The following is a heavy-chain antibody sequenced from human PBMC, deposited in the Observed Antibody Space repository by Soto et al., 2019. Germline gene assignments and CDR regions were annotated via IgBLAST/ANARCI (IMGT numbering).Heavy chain of an antibody. Sequence: SVKVSCKASGGTFSSYAISWVRQAPGQGLEWMGGIIPIFGTANYARKFQGRVTITADESTSTAYMELSSLRSEDTAVYYCARDLGGRDSSGSLGWFDPWGQGTLVTVSS. CDR3: ARDLGGRDSSGSLGWFDP. D-gene: IGHD3-22*01. J-gene: IGHJ5*02. V-gene: IGHV1-69*13. CDR2: IIPIFGTA. CDR1: GGTFSSYA.